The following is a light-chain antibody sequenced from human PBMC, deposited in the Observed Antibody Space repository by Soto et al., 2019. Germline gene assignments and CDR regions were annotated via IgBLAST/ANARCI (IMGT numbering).Light chain of an antibody. CDR2: EAS. J-gene: IGKJ2*01. CDR3: QQSYNTLYT. V-gene: IGKV1-39*01. CDR1: QSISTY. Sequence: DIQMTQSPSSLSASVGDRVTITCRASQSISTYLNWYQQKPGKAPNLLIYEASTLQSGVPSRFSGSGSGTDFTLTISSLQPEDFATYYCQQSYNTLYTFGQGTKLEIK.